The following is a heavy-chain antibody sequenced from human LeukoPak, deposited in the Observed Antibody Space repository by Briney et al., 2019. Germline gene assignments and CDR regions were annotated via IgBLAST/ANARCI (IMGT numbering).Heavy chain of an antibody. J-gene: IGHJ3*02. Sequence: ASVKLSCKASGYTFTGYYMHWVRHAPGQGLEWMGWINPNSGGTNYAQKFQGRVTMTRDTSISTAYMELSRLRSDDTAVYYCAREEETTVTTLGAFDIWGQGTMVTVSS. D-gene: IGHD4-17*01. CDR2: INPNSGGT. CDR1: GYTFTGYY. V-gene: IGHV1-2*02. CDR3: AREEETTVTTLGAFDI.